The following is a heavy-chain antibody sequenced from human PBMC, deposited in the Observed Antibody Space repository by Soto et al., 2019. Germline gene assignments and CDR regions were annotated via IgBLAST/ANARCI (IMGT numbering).Heavy chain of an antibody. Sequence: VASVNVSCKASGYTFTSYGISWVRQAPGQGLEWMGWISAYNGNTNYAQKLQGRVTMTTDTSTSTAYMELRSLRSDGTAVYYCARFGSGWVRGVVYYGMDVWGQGTTVTVSS. J-gene: IGHJ6*02. CDR1: GYTFTSYG. CDR3: ARFGSGWVRGVVYYGMDV. CDR2: ISAYNGNT. V-gene: IGHV1-18*01. D-gene: IGHD3-10*01.